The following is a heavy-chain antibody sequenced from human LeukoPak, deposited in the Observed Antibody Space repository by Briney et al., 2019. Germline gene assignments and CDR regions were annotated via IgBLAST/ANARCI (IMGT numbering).Heavy chain of an antibody. CDR1: GVSISSSNSY. V-gene: IGHV4-39*07. CDR3: ARRLGRKFGERFYYYHYMDV. D-gene: IGHD3-10*01. Sequence: SETLSLTCTVSGVSISSSNSYWGWIRQPPGKGLEWIGEMNHSGSTNYNPSLKSRVTISVDTSKNQFSLKLSSVTAADTAVYYCARRLGRKFGERFYYYHYMDVWGKGTTVTISS. CDR2: MNHSGST. J-gene: IGHJ6*03.